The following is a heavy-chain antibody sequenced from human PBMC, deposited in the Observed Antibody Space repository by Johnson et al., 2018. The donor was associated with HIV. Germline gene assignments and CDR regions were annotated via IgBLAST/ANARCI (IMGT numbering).Heavy chain of an antibody. J-gene: IGHJ3*02. CDR1: GFTFDDYG. D-gene: IGHD3-22*01. V-gene: IGHV3-20*04. CDR2: INWNGGST. CDR3: ARLNDMIVAFDI. Sequence: VQLVESGGVVVQPGGSLRLSCAASGFTFDDYGMSWVRQAPGKGLEWVSGINWNGGSTGYADSVKGRFTISRDNAKNSLYLQMNSLRAEDTAVYYCARLNDMIVAFDIWGQGTMVTVSS.